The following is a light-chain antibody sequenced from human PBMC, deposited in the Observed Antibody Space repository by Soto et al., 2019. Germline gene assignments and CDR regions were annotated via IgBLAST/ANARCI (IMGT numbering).Light chain of an antibody. Sequence: DIQMTQSPSSLSASVGDRVTITCRASQGISNHLAWYQQKPGKVPKLLIYAASTILSGAPSRFSGSGSGTDFTLTISSLQPEDVATYYCQKYGSAPPWTFGQGTKVEI. CDR3: QKYGSAPPWT. CDR2: AAS. V-gene: IGKV1-27*01. CDR1: QGISNH. J-gene: IGKJ1*01.